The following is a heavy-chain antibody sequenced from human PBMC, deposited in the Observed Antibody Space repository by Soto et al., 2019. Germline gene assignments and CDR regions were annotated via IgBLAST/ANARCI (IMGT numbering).Heavy chain of an antibody. J-gene: IGHJ6*02. CDR3: AREAPYYGMDV. CDR2: IWYDGNNK. CDR1: GFTFSSYG. Sequence: GGSLRLSCAASGFTFSSYGMHWVRQAPGKGLEWVAVIWYDGNNKYYADSVKGRFTISRDNSKNTLYLQMNSLRAEDTAVYYCAREAPYYGMDVWGQATTVTVSS. V-gene: IGHV3-33*01.